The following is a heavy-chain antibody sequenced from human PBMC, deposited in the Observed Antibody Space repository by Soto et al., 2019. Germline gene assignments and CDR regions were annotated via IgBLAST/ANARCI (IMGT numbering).Heavy chain of an antibody. CDR2: ISSSSSYI. V-gene: IGHV3-21*01. D-gene: IGHD6-6*01. CDR3: ARAASSIGVLDY. Sequence: EVQLVESGGGLVKPGGSLRLSCAASGFTFSSYSMNWVRQAPGKGLEWVSSISSSSSYIYYADSVKGRFTISRDNAKNSLYLQMNSLRAEDTAVYYCARAASSIGVLDYWGQGTLVAVSS. J-gene: IGHJ4*02. CDR1: GFTFSSYS.